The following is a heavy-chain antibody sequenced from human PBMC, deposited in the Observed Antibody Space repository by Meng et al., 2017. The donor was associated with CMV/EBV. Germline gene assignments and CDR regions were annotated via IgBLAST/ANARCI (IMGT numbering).Heavy chain of an antibody. J-gene: IGHJ4*02. Sequence: GGSLRLSCAASGFTFSSYWMSWVRQAPGKGLEWVANIKQDGSEKYYVDSVKGRFTISRDNAKNSLYLQMNSLRAEDTAVYYCARDLRVDSSSYYYFDYWGQGTLVTVSS. CDR1: GFTFSSYW. CDR2: IKQDGSEK. V-gene: IGHV3-7*03. D-gene: IGHD6-13*01. CDR3: ARDLRVDSSSYYYFDY.